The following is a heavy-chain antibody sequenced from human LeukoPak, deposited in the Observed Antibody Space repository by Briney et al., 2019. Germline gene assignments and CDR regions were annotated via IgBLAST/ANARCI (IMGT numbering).Heavy chain of an antibody. CDR1: GGSISGYY. D-gene: IGHD7-27*01. Sequence: PSETLSLTCTVSGGSISGYYWSWIRQPPGKGLEWIGYIYYSGSTNYNPSLKSRVTISVDTSKNQFSLKLSSVTAADTAVYYCARDHPNWGFDYWGQGTLVTVSS. CDR3: ARDHPNWGFDY. V-gene: IGHV4-59*01. CDR2: IYYSGST. J-gene: IGHJ4*02.